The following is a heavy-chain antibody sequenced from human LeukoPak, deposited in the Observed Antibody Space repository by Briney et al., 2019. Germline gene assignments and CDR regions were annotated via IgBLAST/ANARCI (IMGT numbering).Heavy chain of an antibody. CDR2: IIPILGIA. CDR3: ASVGCSSTSCHGEYYYYMDV. D-gene: IGHD2-2*01. Sequence: SVKVSCKASGGTFSSYTISWVRQAPGQGLEWMGRIIPILGIANYAQKFQGRVTSTADKSTSTAYMELSSLRSEDTAVYYCASVGCSSTSCHGEYYYYMDVWGKGTTVTVSS. J-gene: IGHJ6*03. CDR1: GGTFSSYT. V-gene: IGHV1-69*02.